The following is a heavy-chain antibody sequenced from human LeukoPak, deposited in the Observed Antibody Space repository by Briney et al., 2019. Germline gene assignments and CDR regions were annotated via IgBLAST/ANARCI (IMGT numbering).Heavy chain of an antibody. D-gene: IGHD6-19*01. V-gene: IGHV1-8*01. CDR1: GYTFTTYD. CDR2: MNPNSGNT. CDR3: ARGRGSGHKENWFDP. Sequence: ASVKVSCKASGYTFTTYDINWVRQATGQGLEWMGWMNPNSGNTGYAQKFQGRVTMTRNTSISTAYMELSSLRSEDTAVYYCARGRGSGHKENWFDPWGQGTLVAVSS. J-gene: IGHJ5*02.